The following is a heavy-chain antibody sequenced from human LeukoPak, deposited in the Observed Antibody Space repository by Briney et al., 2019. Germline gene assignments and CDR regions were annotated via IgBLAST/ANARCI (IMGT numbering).Heavy chain of an antibody. CDR2: ISSSGSTI. CDR1: GLTFSDYY. CDR3: ARDSVAKSSTYGMYV. J-gene: IGHJ6*02. Sequence: GGSLRLSCAASGLTFSDYYMSWIRQAPGKGLEWVSYISSSGSTIYYADSVKGRFTISRDNAKNSLYLQMNSLRAEDTAVYYCARDSVAKSSTYGMYVCGQGTTVTVSS. D-gene: IGHD2-2*01. V-gene: IGHV3-11*01.